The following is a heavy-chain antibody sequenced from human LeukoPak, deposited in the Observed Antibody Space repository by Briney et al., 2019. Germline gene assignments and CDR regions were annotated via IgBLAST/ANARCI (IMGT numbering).Heavy chain of an antibody. D-gene: IGHD3-10*01. CDR2: INPSGGST. CDR3: AGTGLWFGELSPFDY. J-gene: IGHJ4*02. Sequence: ASVKVSCKASGYTFTSYGITWVRQAPGEGLEWMGIINPSGGSTSYAQKFQGRVTMTRDTSTSTVYMELSSLRSEDTAVYYCAGTGLWFGELSPFDYWGQGTLVTVSS. V-gene: IGHV1-46*01. CDR1: GYTFTSYG.